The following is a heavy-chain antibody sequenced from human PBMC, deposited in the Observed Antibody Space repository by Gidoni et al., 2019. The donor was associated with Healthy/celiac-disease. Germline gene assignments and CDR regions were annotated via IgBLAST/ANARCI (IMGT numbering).Heavy chain of an antibody. V-gene: IGHV3-74*01. CDR2: INRDGSRT. CDR1: GFTFSSYW. CDR3: ARDPPELGGDAFDI. J-gene: IGHJ3*02. Sequence: EVQLVESGGGLVQPGGSLRLPCAAPGFTFSSYWMHWVRQAPGKGRGWVSRINRDGSRTSYADSVKGRFNISRDNAKNTLYLQMNSLRAEDTAVYYCARDPPELGGDAFDIWGQGTMVTVSS. D-gene: IGHD3-16*01.